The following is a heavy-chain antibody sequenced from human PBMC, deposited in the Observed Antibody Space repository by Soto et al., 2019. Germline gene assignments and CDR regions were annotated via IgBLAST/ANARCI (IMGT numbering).Heavy chain of an antibody. Sequence: EVQLLESGGGLVQPGGSLRLSCAASGFTFSVFAMSWVRQAPGKGLELGSTISGRGENTYYADSVKGRFTISRDNSKNTLNLHMNSLRGEDTAVYYCAKDRGTGDYGVNAVDIWGQGTMVTVAS. CDR2: ISGRGENT. CDR1: GFTFSVFA. D-gene: IGHD7-27*01. J-gene: IGHJ3*02. V-gene: IGHV3-23*01. CDR3: AKDRGTGDYGVNAVDI.